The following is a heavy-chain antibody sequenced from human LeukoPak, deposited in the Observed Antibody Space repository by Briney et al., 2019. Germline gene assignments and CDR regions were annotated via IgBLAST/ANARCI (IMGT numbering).Heavy chain of an antibody. D-gene: IGHD3-16*02. CDR1: GGSISSYY. CDR2: IYYSGST. CDR3: ARGGSYRSFDY. J-gene: IGHJ4*02. V-gene: IGHV4-59*01. Sequence: SETLSLTCTVSGGSISSYYWSWIRQPPGKGLEWIGYIYYSGSTNYNPSLKSRVTIPVDTSKNQFSLKLSSVTAADTAVYYCARGGSYRSFDYWGQGTLVTVSS.